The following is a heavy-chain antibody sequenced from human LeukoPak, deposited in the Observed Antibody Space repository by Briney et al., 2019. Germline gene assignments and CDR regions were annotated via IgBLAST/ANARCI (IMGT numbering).Heavy chain of an antibody. D-gene: IGHD3-10*01. J-gene: IGHJ5*02. CDR1: GYSFTNYW. V-gene: IGHV5-51*01. Sequence: GESLKISCKGSGYSFTNYWIGWVRQMPGKGLEWMGITYPADSDTKYSPSFQGQVTISADKSITTAYLQWSSLKASDTAMYYCVRKEEYNWFDPWGQGTLVTVSS. CDR2: TYPADSDT. CDR3: VRKEEYNWFDP.